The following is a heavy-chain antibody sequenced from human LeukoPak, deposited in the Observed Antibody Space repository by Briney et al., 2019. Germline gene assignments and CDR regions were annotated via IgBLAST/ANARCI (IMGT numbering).Heavy chain of an antibody. CDR1: GFIFSSYA. V-gene: IGHV3-23*01. CDR2: ISGSSGST. D-gene: IGHD2/OR15-2a*01. J-gene: IGHJ3*02. CDR3: AKDRTFAAGRALDM. Sequence: GGSLRLSCAASGFIFSSYAMNWVRQAPGKGREWVLGISGSSGSTSNADSVKGRFTISRENSKNTLYLQMNGLRAEDTAVYFCAKDRTFAAGRALDMSGQGTMVTVSS.